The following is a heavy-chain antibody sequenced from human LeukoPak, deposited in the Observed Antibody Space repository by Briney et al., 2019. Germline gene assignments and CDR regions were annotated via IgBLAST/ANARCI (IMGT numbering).Heavy chain of an antibody. V-gene: IGHV3-30-3*01. CDR2: ISYDGSNK. D-gene: IGHD6-13*01. Sequence: GGSLRLSCAASGFTFSSYAMHWVRRAPGKGLEWVAVISYDGSNKYYADSVKGRFIISRDNSKNTLYLQMNSLRAEDTAVYYCASISSSWYTHTDYWGQGTLVTVSS. CDR3: ASISSSWYTHTDY. J-gene: IGHJ4*02. CDR1: GFTFSSYA.